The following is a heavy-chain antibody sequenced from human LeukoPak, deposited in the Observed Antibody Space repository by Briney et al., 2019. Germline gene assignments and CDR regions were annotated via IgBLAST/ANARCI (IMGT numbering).Heavy chain of an antibody. CDR2: IYSGGST. D-gene: IGHD3-10*01. CDR3: ARSYYGSGSYYFDY. V-gene: IGHV3-53*01. CDR1: GFTVSSNY. Sequence: VGSLRLSCAASGFTVSSNYVSWVRQAPGNGLEWVSVIYSGGSTYYADSVKGRFTISRDNSKNTLYLQMNSLRAEDTAVYYCARSYYGSGSYYFDYWGQGTLVTVSS. J-gene: IGHJ4*02.